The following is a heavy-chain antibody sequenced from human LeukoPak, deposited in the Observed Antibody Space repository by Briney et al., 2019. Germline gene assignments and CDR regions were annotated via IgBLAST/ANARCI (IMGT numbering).Heavy chain of an antibody. V-gene: IGHV4-34*01. CDR3: ARALRDDSSGYLDY. Sequence: PSETLSLTCAVSGGSISSGGYYWSWIRQPPGKGLEWIGEINHSGSTNYNPFLKSRVTISVDTSKNQFSLKLSSVTAADTAVYYCARALRDDSSGYLDYWGQGTLVTVSS. D-gene: IGHD3-22*01. CDR1: GGSISSGGYY. J-gene: IGHJ4*02. CDR2: INHSGST.